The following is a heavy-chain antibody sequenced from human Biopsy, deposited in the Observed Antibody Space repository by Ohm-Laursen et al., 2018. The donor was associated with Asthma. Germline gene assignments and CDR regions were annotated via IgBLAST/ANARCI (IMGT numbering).Heavy chain of an antibody. CDR3: AKELFPGWELRRGPDA. J-gene: IGHJ5*02. D-gene: IGHD1-26*01. CDR2: ISFDGSND. V-gene: IGHV3-30*18. CDR1: GFSFGNLG. Sequence: LRLSCPASGFSFGNLGMHWVRQARGKGLAWVAVISFDGSNDDYADSVKGRFTISRDNSKNTLFLEMNSLRPEDTAVYFCAKELFPGWELRRGPDAWGQGTLVTVSS.